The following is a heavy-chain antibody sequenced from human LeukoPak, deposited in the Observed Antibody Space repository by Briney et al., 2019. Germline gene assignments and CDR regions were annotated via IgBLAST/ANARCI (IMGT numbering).Heavy chain of an antibody. D-gene: IGHD3-10*01. V-gene: IGHV4-30-4*08. Sequence: SETLSLTCTVSGGSISSGDYYWSWIRQPPGKGLEWIGYIYYSGSTYYNPSLKSRVTISVDTSKNQFSLKLSSVTAADTAVYYCARGPPEDGSGSYYDYWGQGTLVTVSS. CDR1: GGSISSGDYY. J-gene: IGHJ4*02. CDR3: ARGPPEDGSGSYYDY. CDR2: IYYSGST.